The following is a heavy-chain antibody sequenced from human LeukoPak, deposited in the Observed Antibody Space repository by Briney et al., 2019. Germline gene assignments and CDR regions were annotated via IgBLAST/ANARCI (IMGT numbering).Heavy chain of an antibody. CDR2: INRRGRT. Sequence: PSETLSLTCAVYGGSFTVSYASWIRQPPGAGLEWVGEINRRGRTNYNTSPKRRVTISVDTSKHQFSLKLSSVTAADKAVYYYARGDFDFWSGYYLGGGPLTHYFDYWGQGTLVTVSS. J-gene: IGHJ4*02. CDR1: GGSFTVSY. D-gene: IGHD3-3*01. V-gene: IGHV4-34*01. CDR3: ARGDFDFWSGYYLGGGPLTHYFDY.